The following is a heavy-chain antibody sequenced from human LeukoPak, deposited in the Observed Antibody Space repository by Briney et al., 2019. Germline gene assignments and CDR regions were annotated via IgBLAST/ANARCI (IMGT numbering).Heavy chain of an antibody. CDR2: ISSSSSYI. D-gene: IGHD6-13*01. J-gene: IGHJ4*02. Sequence: KPGGSLRLSCAASGFTFSSYSMNWVRQAPGKGLEWVSSISSSSSYIYYADSVKGRFTISRDNSQNTLYLQMNSLRAEDTAVYYCAKCSTIGVAGATAVDFWGQGTLVTVSS. CDR3: AKCSTIGVAGATAVDF. V-gene: IGHV3-21*04. CDR1: GFTFSSYS.